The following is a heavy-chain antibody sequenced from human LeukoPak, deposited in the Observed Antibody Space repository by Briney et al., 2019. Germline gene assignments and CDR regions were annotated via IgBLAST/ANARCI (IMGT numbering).Heavy chain of an antibody. D-gene: IGHD1/OR15-1a*01. J-gene: IGHJ4*02. CDR3: ARDSNWNNGGFDY. V-gene: IGHV3-23*01. CDR2: SSGNGGST. CDR1: GGSISSNN. Sequence: ETLSLTCGVSGGSISSNNWWTWVRQAPGKGLEWVSTSSGNGGSTYYGDSVKGRFTISRDNVKNTLHLQMSSLRAEDTAIYYCARDSNWNNGGFDYWGQGTLVTVSA.